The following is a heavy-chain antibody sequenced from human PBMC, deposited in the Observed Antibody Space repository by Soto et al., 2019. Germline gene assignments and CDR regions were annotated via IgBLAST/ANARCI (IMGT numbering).Heavy chain of an antibody. V-gene: IGHV1-69*13. D-gene: IGHD3-22*01. CDR3: ARSPQSNDSSGYYFEMIFDY. Sequence: SVKVSCKASGGTFSIYAISWVRQAPGQGLEWMGGIIPIFGTANYAQKFQGRVTITADESTSTAYMELSSLRSEDTAVYYCARSPQSNDSSGYYFEMIFDYWGQGTLVTASS. CDR1: GGTFSIYA. CDR2: IIPIFGTA. J-gene: IGHJ4*02.